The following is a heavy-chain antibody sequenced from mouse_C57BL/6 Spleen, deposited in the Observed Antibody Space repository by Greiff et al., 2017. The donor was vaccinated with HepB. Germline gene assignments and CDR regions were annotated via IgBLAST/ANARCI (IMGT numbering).Heavy chain of an antibody. J-gene: IGHJ2*01. CDR3: ASGTTVVDYFDY. V-gene: IGHV1-72*01. CDR1: GYTFTSYW. CDR2: IDPNSGGT. D-gene: IGHD1-1*01. Sequence: QVHVKQPGAELVKPGASVKLSCKASGYTFTSYWMHWVKQRPGRGLEWIGRIDPNSGGTKYNEKFKSTATLTVDKPSSTAYMQLSSLTSEDSAVYYCASGTTVVDYFDYWGQGTTLTVSS.